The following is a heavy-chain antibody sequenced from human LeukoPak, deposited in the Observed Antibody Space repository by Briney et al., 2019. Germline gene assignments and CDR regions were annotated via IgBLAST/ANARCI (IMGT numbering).Heavy chain of an antibody. CDR1: GXTFSNYG. Sequence: GGSLRLSCAASGXTFSNYGVHWVRQAPGKGLEWVAIISYDGSNKYYADSVKGRFTISRDNSKHTLYLQMNSLRPEDTALYYCAKDSIRYTSSWFGFLDSWGQGTLVTVSS. CDR2: ISYDGSNK. J-gene: IGHJ4*02. CDR3: AKDSIRYTSSWFGFLDS. V-gene: IGHV3-30*18. D-gene: IGHD6-13*01.